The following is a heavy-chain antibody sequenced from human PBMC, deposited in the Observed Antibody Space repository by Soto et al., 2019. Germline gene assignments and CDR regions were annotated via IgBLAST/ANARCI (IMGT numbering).Heavy chain of an antibody. CDR3: ARGSRNYYYGMDV. J-gene: IGHJ6*02. CDR1: GGSISSGGYS. Sequence: TLSLTCAVSGGSISSGGYSWSWIRQPPGKGLEWIGYIYHSGSTYYNPSLKSRVTISVDRSKNQFSLKLSSVTAADTAVYYCARGSRNYYYGMDVWGQGTTVTVSS. CDR2: IYHSGST. V-gene: IGHV4-30-2*01.